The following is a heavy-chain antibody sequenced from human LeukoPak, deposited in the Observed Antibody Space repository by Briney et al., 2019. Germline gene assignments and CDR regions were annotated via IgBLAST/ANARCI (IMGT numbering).Heavy chain of an antibody. Sequence: SETLSLTCTVSGGSISSYYWSWIRQPPGKGLERIGYIYYSGSTNYNPSLKSRVTISVDTSKNQFSLKLSSVTAADTAVYYCARQGRPDYYDSSGYYPFDYWGQGTLVTVSS. J-gene: IGHJ4*02. V-gene: IGHV4-59*08. D-gene: IGHD3-22*01. CDR2: IYYSGST. CDR1: GGSISSYY. CDR3: ARQGRPDYYDSSGYYPFDY.